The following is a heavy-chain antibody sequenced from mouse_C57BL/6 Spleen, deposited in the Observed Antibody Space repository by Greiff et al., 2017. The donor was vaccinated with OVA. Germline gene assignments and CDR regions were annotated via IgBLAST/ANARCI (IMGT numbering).Heavy chain of an antibody. Sequence: QVQLKQPGAELVMPGASVKLSCKASGYTFTSYWMHWVKQRPGQGLEWIGEIDPSDSYTNYNQKFKGKSTLTVDKSSSTAYMQLSSLTSEDSAVYYCARKKDYDGDYYAMDYWGQGTSVTVSS. J-gene: IGHJ4*01. CDR2: IDPSDSYT. D-gene: IGHD2-4*01. V-gene: IGHV1-69*01. CDR1: GYTFTSYW. CDR3: ARKKDYDGDYYAMDY.